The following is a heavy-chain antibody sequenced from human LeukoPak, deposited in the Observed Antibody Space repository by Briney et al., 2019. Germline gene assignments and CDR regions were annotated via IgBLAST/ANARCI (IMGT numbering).Heavy chain of an antibody. J-gene: IGHJ4*02. CDR1: GGTFCSHA. CDR2: IIPIFDTT. D-gene: IGHD5-18*01. V-gene: IGHV1-69*13. Sequence: SVKVSCKASGGTFCSHAISWVRQAPGQGLEWIGGIIPIFDTTIYGKEFQGRVTITADESTSTAYMELSSLRSEDTAVYYCARAHGPDTAMVMYYFDYWGQGTLVTVSS. CDR3: ARAHGPDTAMVMYYFDY.